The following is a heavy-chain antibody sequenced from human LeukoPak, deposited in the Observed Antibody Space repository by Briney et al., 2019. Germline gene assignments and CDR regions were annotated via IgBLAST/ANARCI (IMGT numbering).Heavy chain of an antibody. Sequence: SETLSLTCGVSGGSFSGHYWSWIRQPPGKGLEWIGEISHTGTTHSNPSLKSQVTISVDTPKNQFSLRLTSVTAADTAVYYCARNPTSKTMSRDSFDIWGQGTFVTVSS. CDR3: ARNPTSKTMSRDSFDI. CDR1: GGSFSGHY. V-gene: IGHV4-34*01. CDR2: ISHTGTT. J-gene: IGHJ3*02. D-gene: IGHD3-10*02.